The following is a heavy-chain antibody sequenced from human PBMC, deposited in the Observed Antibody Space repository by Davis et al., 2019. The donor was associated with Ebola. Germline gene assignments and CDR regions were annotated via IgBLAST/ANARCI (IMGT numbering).Heavy chain of an antibody. Sequence: ASVKVSCKASGYTFTSYYMHWVRQAPGQGLEWMGWINPNSGSTNYAQKFQGWVTMTRDTSISTAYMELSRLRSDDTAVYYCARITLVGYYFDYWGQGTLVTVSS. J-gene: IGHJ4*02. CDR1: GYTFTSYY. CDR3: ARITLVGYYFDY. D-gene: IGHD4-23*01. CDR2: INPNSGST. V-gene: IGHV1-2*04.